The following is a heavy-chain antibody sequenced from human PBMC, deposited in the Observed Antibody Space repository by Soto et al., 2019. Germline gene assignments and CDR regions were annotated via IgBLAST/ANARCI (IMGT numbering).Heavy chain of an antibody. CDR3: AHHGYYSYGVDV. CDR1: VFSLSTSGVG. J-gene: IGHJ6*02. D-gene: IGHD3-22*01. V-gene: IGHV2-5*02. Sequence: QITLKQSGPTLVKPTQTLTLTCTFSVFSLSTSGVGVGWIRQPPGKALEWLALIYWDDDKRYSPSLKSRLTNTKDTPKNQVVLTMTNMDPVDTATYYCAHHGYYSYGVDVWGQGTTVTVSS. CDR2: IYWDDDK.